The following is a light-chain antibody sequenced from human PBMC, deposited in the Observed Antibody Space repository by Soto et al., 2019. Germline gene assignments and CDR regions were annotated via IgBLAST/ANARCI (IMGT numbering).Light chain of an antibody. Sequence: VLTQSPDTLSLSPGERATLSCRASERISSNFLAWYQQRPGQAPRLLIYGASTRASGIPDRVSGSGSGTDFALTISRLEPEDFAVFYCQQYGTSPFTFGPGTTVEIK. CDR3: QQYGTSPFT. CDR2: GAS. CDR1: ERISSNF. V-gene: IGKV3-20*01. J-gene: IGKJ3*01.